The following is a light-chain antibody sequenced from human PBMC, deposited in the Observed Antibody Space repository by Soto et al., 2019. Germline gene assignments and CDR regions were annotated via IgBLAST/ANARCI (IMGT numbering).Light chain of an antibody. J-gene: IGKJ3*01. Sequence: DIQMTQSPSSLSASVGDRVTITCRASQSINKYINWYQQKPGKAPNLLINGASSLQSGVPSRFSGSGSGTDFTLTISYLQPEDFATYYCQQTYSTPFTFGPGTKVDIK. CDR3: QQTYSTPFT. V-gene: IGKV1-39*01. CDR2: GAS. CDR1: QSINKY.